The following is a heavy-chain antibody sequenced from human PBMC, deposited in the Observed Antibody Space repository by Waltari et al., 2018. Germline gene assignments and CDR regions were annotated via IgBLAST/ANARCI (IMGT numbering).Heavy chain of an antibody. D-gene: IGHD3-9*01. V-gene: IGHV4-4*02. CDR1: VYSITNNPW. CDR3: ARGLTQYGATTGFDY. CDR2: IYGSGST. J-gene: IGHJ4*02. Sequence: QVQLQESGPGLVKPSGTLSLTCVVSVYSITNNPWWGWIRQAPGKGPEWIGQIYGSGSTIYNPSVKGRVTISADNSKNQFSLTLKSVTAADTALYFCARGLTQYGATTGFDYWGQGTRVSVSS.